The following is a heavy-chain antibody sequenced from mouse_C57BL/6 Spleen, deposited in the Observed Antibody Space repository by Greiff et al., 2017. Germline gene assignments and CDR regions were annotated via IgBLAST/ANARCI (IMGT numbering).Heavy chain of an antibody. CDR2: ISDGGSYT. D-gene: IGHD1-1*01. Sequence: EVKLEESGGGLVKPGGSLKLSCAASGFTFSSYAMSWVRQTPEERLEWVATISDGGSYTYYPDNVKGRFTISRDNAKNNLYLQMSHLKSEDTAMYYCARASFTTVVATRYFDVWGTGTTVTVSS. J-gene: IGHJ1*03. V-gene: IGHV5-4*03. CDR3: ARASFTTVVATRYFDV. CDR1: GFTFSSYA.